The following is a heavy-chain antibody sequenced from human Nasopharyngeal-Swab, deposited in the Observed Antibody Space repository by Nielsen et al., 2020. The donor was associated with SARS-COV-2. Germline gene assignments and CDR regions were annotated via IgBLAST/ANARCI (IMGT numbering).Heavy chain of an antibody. J-gene: IGHJ4*02. D-gene: IGHD3-10*01. CDR2: INHHGNI. CDR3: ARAVRLYYYGSGSFHD. Sequence: GSLRLSCAVSGGSLIGNYWWTWVRQSPGKGLEWIGEINHHGNINYNPSLKSRVTISVDQSKNHFSLTLDSVTGADMAVYYCARAVRLYYYGSGSFHDWGQGALVTVSS. CDR1: GGSLIGNYW. V-gene: IGHV4-4*02.